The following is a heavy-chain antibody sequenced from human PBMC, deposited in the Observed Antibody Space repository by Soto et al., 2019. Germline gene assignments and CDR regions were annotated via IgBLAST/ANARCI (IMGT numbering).Heavy chain of an antibody. CDR1: GYTFSNYG. CDR3: ARDIHGDYPDH. D-gene: IGHD4-17*01. Sequence: HVQLVQSGPEVRKPGASVKVSCKASGYTFSNYGFSWVRQAPGQRLEWMGWISGYNENAMYAPKCQGRATMTADTSTSTAYMELRRLRSDDTALYYCARDIHGDYPDHWGQGTLVTVSS. CDR2: ISGYNENA. J-gene: IGHJ4*02. V-gene: IGHV1-18*01.